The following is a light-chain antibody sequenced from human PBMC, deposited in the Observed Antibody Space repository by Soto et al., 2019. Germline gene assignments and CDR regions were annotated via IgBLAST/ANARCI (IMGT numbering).Light chain of an antibody. Sequence: QSALTQPPSVSAAPGQKVTLSCSGSSSNIGNNYVSWYQQLPGTAPKLLIYDNNKRPSGIPDRFSGSKSGTSATLGITGLQTGDEADYYCGTWDSSLSAGRVFGTGTKVTVL. CDR1: SSNIGNNY. CDR3: GTWDSSLSAGRV. J-gene: IGLJ1*01. V-gene: IGLV1-51*01. CDR2: DNN.